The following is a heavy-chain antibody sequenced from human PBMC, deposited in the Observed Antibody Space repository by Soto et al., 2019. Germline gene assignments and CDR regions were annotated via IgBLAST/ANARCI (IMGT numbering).Heavy chain of an antibody. D-gene: IGHD3-9*01. J-gene: IGHJ6*02. Sequence: ASVKVSCKASGYTFTSYYMHWVRQAPGQGLEWMGIINPSGGSTSYAQKFQGRVTMTRDTSTSTVYMELSSLRSEDTAVYYCARADYDILTGYYNTRFYYGMDVWGQGTTVTAP. V-gene: IGHV1-46*01. CDR1: GYTFTSYY. CDR3: ARADYDILTGYYNTRFYYGMDV. CDR2: INPSGGST.